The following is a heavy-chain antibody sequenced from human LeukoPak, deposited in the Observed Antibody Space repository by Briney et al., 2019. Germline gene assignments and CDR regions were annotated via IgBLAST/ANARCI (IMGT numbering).Heavy chain of an antibody. D-gene: IGHD2-15*01. Sequence: SETLSLTCAVSGGSISNGGYSWSWIRQPPGRGLEWIGYIYHSGSTYYNPSLKSRVTISVDRSKNQFSLKLSSVTAADTAVYYCARGVISGGGSYKFDYWGQGTLVTVSS. V-gene: IGHV4-30-2*01. J-gene: IGHJ4*02. CDR3: ARGVISGGGSYKFDY. CDR2: IYHSGST. CDR1: GGSISNGGYS.